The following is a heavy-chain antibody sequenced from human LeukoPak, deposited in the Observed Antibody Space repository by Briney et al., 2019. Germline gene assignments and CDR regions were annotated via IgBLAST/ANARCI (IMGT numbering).Heavy chain of an antibody. V-gene: IGHV1-69*04. CDR2: IIPILDMA. CDR1: GGAFISYG. Sequence: ASVTVSCKASGGAFISYGITWVRQAPGQGPEWMGRIIPILDMADYAQNFRGRVTITADKSTRTAYMEMSSLRFEDTAVYYCARDGGWLQTQNHYYYHGLDVWGQGTTVTVSS. J-gene: IGHJ6*02. D-gene: IGHD5-24*01. CDR3: ARDGGWLQTQNHYYYHGLDV.